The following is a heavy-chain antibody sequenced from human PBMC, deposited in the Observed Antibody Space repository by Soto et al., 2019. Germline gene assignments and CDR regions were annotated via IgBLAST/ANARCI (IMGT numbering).Heavy chain of an antibody. V-gene: IGHV2-26*01. J-gene: IGHJ5*02. D-gene: IGHD6-13*01. Sequence: QVTLKESGPVLVKPTETLTLTCTVSGVSLSNARMGVSWIRQPPGKALEWLAHIFSNDEKSYSTSLKSRLTISKDTSKSQVVLTMTNMDPVDTATYYCAMSSSWYLGWFDPWGQGTLVTVSS. CDR2: IFSNDEK. CDR3: AMSSSWYLGWFDP. CDR1: GVSLSNARMG.